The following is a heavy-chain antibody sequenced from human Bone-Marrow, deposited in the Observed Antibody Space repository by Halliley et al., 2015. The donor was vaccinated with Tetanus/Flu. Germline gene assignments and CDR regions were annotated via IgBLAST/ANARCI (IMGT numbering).Heavy chain of an antibody. CDR3: VRHGRQWLERYVDY. V-gene: IGHV4-39*01. Sequence: IGSIYPRGNTFYNSSLKSRAPISVDTSKNQFSLNVNSVSAADTAVYYCVRHGRQWLERYVDYWGQGTLVTVSS. D-gene: IGHD6-19*01. J-gene: IGHJ4*02. CDR2: IYPRGNT.